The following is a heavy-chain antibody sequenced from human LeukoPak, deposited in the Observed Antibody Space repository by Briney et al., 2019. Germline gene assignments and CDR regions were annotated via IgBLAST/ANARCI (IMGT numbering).Heavy chain of an antibody. Sequence: GGSLRLSCAASGFTFSSYWMSWVRQAPGKGLEWVANIKQDGSEKYYVDSVKGRFTISRDNAKNSLYLQMNSLRAEDTAVYYCARGIAVAGTSDYYYYYGMDVWGQGTTVTVSS. D-gene: IGHD6-19*01. CDR2: IKQDGSEK. J-gene: IGHJ6*02. CDR1: GFTFSSYW. V-gene: IGHV3-7*01. CDR3: ARGIAVAGTSDYYYYYGMDV.